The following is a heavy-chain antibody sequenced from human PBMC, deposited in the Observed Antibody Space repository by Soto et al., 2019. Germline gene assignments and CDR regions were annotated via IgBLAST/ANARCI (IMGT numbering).Heavy chain of an antibody. J-gene: IGHJ6*02. CDR3: ARRGAARRLYYGMDV. CDR1: GYSFTSYW. D-gene: IGHD6-6*01. Sequence: GESLKISCKGSGYSFTSYWIGWVRQMPGKGLEWMGIIYPGDSDTRYSPSFQGQVTISADKSISTAYLQWSSLKASDTAMYYCARRGAARRLYYGMDVWGQGTTVTVSS. CDR2: IYPGDSDT. V-gene: IGHV5-51*01.